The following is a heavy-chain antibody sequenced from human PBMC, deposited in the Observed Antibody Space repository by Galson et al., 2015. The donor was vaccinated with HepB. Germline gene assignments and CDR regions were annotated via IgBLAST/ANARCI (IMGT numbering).Heavy chain of an antibody. CDR3: ARGAATGYPFDTYDF. V-gene: IGHV1-3*01. J-gene: IGHJ3*01. CDR2: INVGNGNT. Sequence: SVKVSCKASGYTFPRHAIHWVRQAPGQRLEWMGWINVGNGNTKFAQKFHDRFTITRDISASTAYMELRSLRSEDTAVYYCARGAATGYPFDTYDFWGQGTRVTVSS. D-gene: IGHD5-12*01. CDR1: GYTFPRHA.